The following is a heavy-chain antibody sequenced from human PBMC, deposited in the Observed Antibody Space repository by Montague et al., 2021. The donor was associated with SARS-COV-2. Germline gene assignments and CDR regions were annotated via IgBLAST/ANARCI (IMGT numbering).Heavy chain of an antibody. CDR3: ARDKEMIF. CDR2: IYYSVGT. D-gene: IGHD2-15*01. CDR1: GGSISSGGYY. Sequence: TLSLTCAVSGGSISSGGYYWNWLRQHPEKGLEWIGYIYYSVGTNYNPSLRSRVTISEDTAKNQFSLKLTSVTAADTAVYYCARDKEMIFWGQGILVTVSS. J-gene: IGHJ4*02. V-gene: IGHV4-31*11.